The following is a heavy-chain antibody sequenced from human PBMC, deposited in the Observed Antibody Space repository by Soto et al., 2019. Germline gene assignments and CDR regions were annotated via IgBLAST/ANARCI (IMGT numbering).Heavy chain of an antibody. CDR3: ARGRHPNPDY. J-gene: IGHJ4*02. CDR1: GYTFINFG. Sequence: ASVKVSCKTSGYTFINFGITWVRQAPGQGLEWVGKIRGYNGDTNYAPKLQGRVTMTTDTSTSTAYLELRTLRSDDTAVYYCARGRHPNPDYWGQGTLVTVSS. V-gene: IGHV1-18*04. D-gene: IGHD2-8*01. CDR2: IRGYNGDT.